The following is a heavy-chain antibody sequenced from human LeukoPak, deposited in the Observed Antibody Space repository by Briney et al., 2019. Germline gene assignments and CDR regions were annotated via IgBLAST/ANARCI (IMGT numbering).Heavy chain of an antibody. CDR3: VRETFIAIAGSHSFDI. V-gene: IGHV3-74*01. CDR1: GLTFSSCW. CDR2: IYSDGRTR. D-gene: IGHD6-13*01. Sequence: GGSLTLSCVACGLTFSSCWMHWVGQAPGKGLVWVSRIYSDGRTRDYVDSVKGRFTISRDHAKNMLYLQMSSLSAEDTAVYYCVRETFIAIAGSHSFDIWGQGTMVTVSS. J-gene: IGHJ3*02.